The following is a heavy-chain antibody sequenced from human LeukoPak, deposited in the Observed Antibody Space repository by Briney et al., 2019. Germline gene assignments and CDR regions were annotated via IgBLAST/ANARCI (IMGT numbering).Heavy chain of an antibody. J-gene: IGHJ3*02. V-gene: IGHV4-39*07. CDR1: CGSISRSSYY. CDR3: FKQKTAYEILTGYYKGAFDI. Sequence: SETLSLTCTVSCGSISRSSYYMSLIHQPPWKRLEWIGERNHGGSINYNPSLKSRVTISVDTSKNQFSLKLSSVTAADTAVFFFFKQKTAYEILTGYYKGAFDIWGQGTMVTVSS. D-gene: IGHD3-9*01. CDR2: RNHGGSI.